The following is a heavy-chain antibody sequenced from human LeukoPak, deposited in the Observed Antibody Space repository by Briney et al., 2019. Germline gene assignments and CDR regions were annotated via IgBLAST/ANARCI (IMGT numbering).Heavy chain of an antibody. CDR2: ISLSGYT. Sequence: SGTLSLTCGVSGGSITTTNYWSWARQSPGRGLEWIGEISLSGYTGFNPSLRGRVTMSLDESKNHLSLTLTSVTAADTAIYYCSRESGPHSPFGHWGQGILVTVTT. CDR1: GGSITTTNY. J-gene: IGHJ4*02. CDR3: SRESGPHSPFGH. D-gene: IGHD1-26*01. V-gene: IGHV4-4*02.